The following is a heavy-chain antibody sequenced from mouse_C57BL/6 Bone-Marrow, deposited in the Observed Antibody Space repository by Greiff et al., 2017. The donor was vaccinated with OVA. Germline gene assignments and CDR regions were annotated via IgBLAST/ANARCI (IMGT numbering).Heavy chain of an antibody. Sequence: EVQLVESGAELVRPGASVKLSCTASGFNIKDDYMHWVKQRPEQGLEWIGWIDPENGDTEYASKFQGKATITADTSSNTAYLQLSGLTSEDTAVYYCTITTEAMDYWGQGTSVTVSA. CDR3: TITTEAMDY. J-gene: IGHJ4*01. CDR2: IDPENGDT. CDR1: GFNIKDDY. V-gene: IGHV14-4*01. D-gene: IGHD1-1*01.